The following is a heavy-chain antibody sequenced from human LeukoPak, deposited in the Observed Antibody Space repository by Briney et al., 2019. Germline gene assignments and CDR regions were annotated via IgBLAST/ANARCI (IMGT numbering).Heavy chain of an antibody. J-gene: IGHJ5*02. CDR3: AKTQGYYES. V-gene: IGHV3-23*01. Sequence: GESLRLSCVASGFTFSNYAMTWIRQAPGKGLEWVSNIDGKNGGTLYADSVKGRFTISRDNSKNTLYLQMNSLRDEDTAIYYCAKTQGYYESWGQGTLVTVSS. CDR1: GFTFSNYA. CDR2: IDGKNGGT. D-gene: IGHD3-22*01.